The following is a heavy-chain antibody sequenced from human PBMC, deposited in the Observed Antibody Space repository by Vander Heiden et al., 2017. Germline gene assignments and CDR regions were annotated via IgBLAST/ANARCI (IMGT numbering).Heavy chain of an antibody. CDR1: GGSFSGYY. CDR2: INESGST. D-gene: IGHD6-25*01. Sequence: QVQLPQWGAGLSKPSETLSLTCAVYGGSFSGYYWTWIRQPPGKGLEWIGEINESGSTNYNPSLKSRVTISGDTSKNQFSLRLTSVTAADTAVYYCARRGRLPFDYWGQGTLVTVSS. CDR3: ARRGRLPFDY. J-gene: IGHJ4*02. V-gene: IGHV4-34*02.